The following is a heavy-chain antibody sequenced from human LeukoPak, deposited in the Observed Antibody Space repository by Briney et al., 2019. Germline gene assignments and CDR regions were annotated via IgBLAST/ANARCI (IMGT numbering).Heavy chain of an antibody. V-gene: IGHV1-2*02. D-gene: IGHD3-22*01. CDR3: ARTSHYYVSSGYYYPYYYYGMDV. CDR1: VYTFTGYY. Sequence: ASVKVSCKASVYTFTGYYMHWVRQAPGQGLEWMGWINPNSGGTHYAQKFQGRVTMTRDTPISTAHMELSRLRSDDTAVYYCARTSHYYVSSGYYYPYYYYGMDVWGQGTTVTVSS. CDR2: INPNSGGT. J-gene: IGHJ6*02.